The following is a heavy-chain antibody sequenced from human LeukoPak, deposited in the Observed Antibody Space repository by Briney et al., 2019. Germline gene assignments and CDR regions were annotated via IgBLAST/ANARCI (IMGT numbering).Heavy chain of an antibody. CDR3: ARDTLTDFDY. CDR1: GFTFSSYS. J-gene: IGHJ4*02. D-gene: IGHD4/OR15-4a*01. Sequence: GGSLRLSCAASGFTFSSYSMNWVRQAPGKGLEWVSSISRSSSYIYYADSVKGRFTISRDNAKNSLYLQMNSLRAEDTAVYYCARDTLTDFDYWGQGTLVTVSS. CDR2: ISRSSSYI. V-gene: IGHV3-21*01.